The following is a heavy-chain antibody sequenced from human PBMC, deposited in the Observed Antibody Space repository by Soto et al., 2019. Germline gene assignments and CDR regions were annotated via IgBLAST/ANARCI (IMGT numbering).Heavy chain of an antibody. V-gene: IGHV3-7*01. CDR3: VCGGNFFVY. CDR1: GFTFSTYW. J-gene: IGHJ4*02. Sequence: ESGGGLVQPGGPLRLSCAASGFTFSTYWMTWVRRPPGKGLEWVANLDQDGSERYYVDSVRGRFTISRDNAKNSLYLQMNSLRAEDTAVYYCVCGGNFFVYWGQGTLVTVSP. D-gene: IGHD3-16*01. CDR2: LDQDGSER.